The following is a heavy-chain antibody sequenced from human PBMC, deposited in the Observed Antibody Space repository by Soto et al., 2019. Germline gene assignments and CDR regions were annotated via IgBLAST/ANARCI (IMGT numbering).Heavy chain of an antibody. J-gene: IGHJ4*02. CDR3: AVRSAAAPYYFDY. CDR1: GFTFTSSA. V-gene: IGHV1-58*01. D-gene: IGHD6-25*01. Sequence: ASVKVSCKASGFTFTSSAVQCVRQARGQRLEWIGWIVVGSGNTNYAQKFQERVTITRDMSTSTAYMELSSLRSEDTAVYYCAVRSAAAPYYFDYWGQGTLVTVSS. CDR2: IVVGSGNT.